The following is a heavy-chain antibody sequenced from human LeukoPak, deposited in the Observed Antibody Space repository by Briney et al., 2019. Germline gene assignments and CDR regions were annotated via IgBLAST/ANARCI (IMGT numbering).Heavy chain of an antibody. V-gene: IGHV3-20*04. CDR3: ARDVSSNWYSFNI. Sequence: GGSLRLSCKDSGFSFDDYGMSWVRQVPGKGLEWVCGINWGGDNTHCADSVKGRFSVSRDNAKNSLFLQMSSLRVEDTALYYCARDVSSNWYSFNIWGQGTQVTVTS. CDR2: INWGGDNT. J-gene: IGHJ4*02. D-gene: IGHD6-13*01. CDR1: GFSFDDYG.